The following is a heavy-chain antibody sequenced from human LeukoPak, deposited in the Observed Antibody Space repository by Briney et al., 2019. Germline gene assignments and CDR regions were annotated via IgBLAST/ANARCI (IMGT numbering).Heavy chain of an antibody. D-gene: IGHD5-24*01. CDR1: GFTFSSYA. CDR3: VRGRLEMATITSAFDM. J-gene: IGHJ3*02. CDR2: INHSGST. Sequence: PGGSLRLSCSASGFTFSSYAMSWVRQAPGKGLEWIGDINHSGSTNYTPSLKSRVTISIDTSKNQFSLKLTSVTAADTAVYYCVRGRLEMATITSAFDMWGQGTMVTVSS. V-gene: IGHV4-34*01.